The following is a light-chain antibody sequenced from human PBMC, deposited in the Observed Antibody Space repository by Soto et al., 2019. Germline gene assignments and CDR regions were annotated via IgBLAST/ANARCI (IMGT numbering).Light chain of an antibody. CDR1: SSDVGGYNY. CDR2: EVR. Sequence: QSVLTQPASGSGAPGQSITISCTGTSSDVGGYNYVSWYQQHPGKAPKLMIYEVRNRPSGVSNRFSGSKSGNTASLTISGLQAEDEADYYCSAYTSSSTAQVFGTGTKLTVL. J-gene: IGLJ1*01. CDR3: SAYTSSSTAQV. V-gene: IGLV2-14*01.